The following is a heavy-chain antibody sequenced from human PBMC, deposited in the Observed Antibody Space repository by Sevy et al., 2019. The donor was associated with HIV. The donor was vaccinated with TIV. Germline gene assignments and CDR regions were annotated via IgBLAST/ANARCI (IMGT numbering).Heavy chain of an antibody. J-gene: IGHJ4*02. CDR3: ARLPYYYDSSGYYEGYYFDY. V-gene: IGHV4-31*03. CDR1: GGSISSGGYY. Sequence: SETLSLTCTVSGGSISSGGYYWSWIRQHPGKGLEWIGYIYYSGSTYYNPSLKSRVTISVDTSKNQFSLKLSSVTAADTTVYYCARLPYYYDSSGYYEGYYFDYWGQGTLVTVSS. D-gene: IGHD3-22*01. CDR2: IYYSGST.